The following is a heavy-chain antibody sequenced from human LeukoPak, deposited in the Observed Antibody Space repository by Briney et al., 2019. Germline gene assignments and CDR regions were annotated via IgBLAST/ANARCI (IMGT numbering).Heavy chain of an antibody. Sequence: HTGGSLRLSCAASGFTFSSYAMHWVRQAPGKGLEYVSAISSNGGSTYYANSVKGRFTISRDNSKNTLYLQMGSLRAEDMAVYYCARVRGTQRAFDTWGQGTMVTVSS. CDR1: GFTFSSYA. V-gene: IGHV3-64*01. CDR2: ISSNGGST. J-gene: IGHJ3*02. CDR3: ARVRGTQRAFDT.